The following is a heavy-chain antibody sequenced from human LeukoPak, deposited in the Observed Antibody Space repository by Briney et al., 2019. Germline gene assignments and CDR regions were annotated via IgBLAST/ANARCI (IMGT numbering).Heavy chain of an antibody. J-gene: IGHJ4*02. Sequence: ASVKVSCKASGYTFTSYYMHWVRQAPGQGLEWMGIINPSGGSTSYAQKFQGRVTMTRDMSTSTVYMELSSLRSEDTAMYYCARETEMATRAEDYWGQGTLVTVSS. CDR2: INPSGGST. CDR1: GYTFTSYY. CDR3: ARETEMATRAEDY. V-gene: IGHV1-46*01. D-gene: IGHD5-24*01.